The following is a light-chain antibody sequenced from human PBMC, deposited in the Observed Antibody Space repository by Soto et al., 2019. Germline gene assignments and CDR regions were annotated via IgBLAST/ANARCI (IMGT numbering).Light chain of an antibody. CDR1: QSIRSW. V-gene: IGKV1-5*01. J-gene: IGKJ1*01. Sequence: DIQMTQSPSTLSASAGDGVTITCRASQSIRSWLAWYQHKPGKAPKLLIYDASSLESGVPSRFSGSGSGTEFTLTISSLHPDDFATYYCQQYNTYSTFGQGTKV. CDR2: DAS. CDR3: QQYNTYST.